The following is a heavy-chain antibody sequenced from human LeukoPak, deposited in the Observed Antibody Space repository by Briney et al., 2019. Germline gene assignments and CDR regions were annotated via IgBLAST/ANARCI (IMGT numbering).Heavy chain of an antibody. Sequence: SETLSLTCSVSGGSISSYYWSWIRQPAGKGLEWVGRIYTTGDINYNPSLQSRVTMSIDRSKKEFYLMLTSVTAADTAVYSCARGHSGNNPNWFDPWGQGILVTVSS. V-gene: IGHV4-4*07. CDR2: IYTTGDI. J-gene: IGHJ5*02. D-gene: IGHD5-18*01. CDR1: GGSISSYY. CDR3: ARGHSGNNPNWFDP.